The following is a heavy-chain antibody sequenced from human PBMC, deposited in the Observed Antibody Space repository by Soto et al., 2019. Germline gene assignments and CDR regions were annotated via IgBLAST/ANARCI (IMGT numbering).Heavy chain of an antibody. D-gene: IGHD4-4*01. V-gene: IGHV1-2*04. CDR2: INPKSGGT. CDR3: AIARLGSQYNRFDP. J-gene: IGHJ5*02. CDR1: GYTFTGYY. Sequence: GASVKVSCKASGYTFTGYYMHWVRQAPGQGLEWMGWINPKSGGTNYAQKFQGWVTMTRDTSISTAYMELSRLRYDDTAVYYCAIARLGSQYNRFDPWGQGTLVTVSS.